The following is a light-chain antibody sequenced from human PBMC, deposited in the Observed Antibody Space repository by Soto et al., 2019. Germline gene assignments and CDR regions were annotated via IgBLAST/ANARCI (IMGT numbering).Light chain of an antibody. CDR1: QNIFTY. Sequence: DIQVTQSPSSLSASVGDRVTITCRASQNIFTYLNWYQQRPGKAPNLLIYAASNLQSGVPSRFGGSGSGTDFTLTISSLQPEDFAIYYCQHSYSSPTFGQGTKLEIK. CDR3: QHSYSSPT. CDR2: AAS. V-gene: IGKV1-39*01. J-gene: IGKJ2*01.